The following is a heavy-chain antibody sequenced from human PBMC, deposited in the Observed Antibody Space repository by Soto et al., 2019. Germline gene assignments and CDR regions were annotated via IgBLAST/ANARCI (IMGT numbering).Heavy chain of an antibody. V-gene: IGHV3-21*01. CDR2: ISSSSSYI. Sequence: GGSLRLSCAASGFTFSSYSMNWVRQAPGKGLEWVSSISSSSSYIYYADSVKGRFTISRDNAKNSLYLQMNSLRAEDTAVYYCASPVWVDAFDIWGQGTMVTVSS. CDR3: ASPVWVDAFDI. D-gene: IGHD1-20*01. J-gene: IGHJ3*02. CDR1: GFTFSSYS.